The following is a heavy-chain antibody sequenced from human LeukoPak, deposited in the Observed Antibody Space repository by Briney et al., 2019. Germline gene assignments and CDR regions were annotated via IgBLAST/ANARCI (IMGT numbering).Heavy chain of an antibody. J-gene: IGHJ6*02. V-gene: IGHV3-66*01. CDR3: ASVSRLALHYSDGMEV. Sequence: PGGSLRLSCAASGFTVSSNYMSWVRQAPGKVLEWVSVIYSGGSTYYADSVKGRFTISRDNTKNTLYLQMNSLRAEDTAVYYCASVSRLALHYSDGMEVWGQGTTVTVSS. CDR2: IYSGGST. CDR1: GFTVSSNY.